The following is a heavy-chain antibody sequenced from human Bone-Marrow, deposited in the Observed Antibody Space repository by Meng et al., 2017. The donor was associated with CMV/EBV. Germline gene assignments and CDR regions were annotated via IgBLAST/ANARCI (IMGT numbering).Heavy chain of an antibody. D-gene: IGHD5-12*01. CDR1: GYSISSGYY. CDR2: IYHSGST. CDR3: ARHEGYDDAFDI. Sequence: SETLSLTCTVSGYSISSGYYWGWIRQPPGKGLEWIGSIYHSGSTYYNPSLKSRVTIFVDTSKNQFSLKLSSVTAADTGVYYCARHEGYDDAFDIWGQGTMVTV. V-gene: IGHV4-38-2*02. J-gene: IGHJ3*02.